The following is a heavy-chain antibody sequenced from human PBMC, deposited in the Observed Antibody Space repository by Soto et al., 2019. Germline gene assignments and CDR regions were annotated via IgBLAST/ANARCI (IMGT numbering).Heavy chain of an antibody. CDR3: AKAGYSSSWYY. CDR1: GFTFDDYA. CDR2: ISWNSGSI. Sequence: GGSLRLSCAASGFTFDDYAMHWVRQAPGKGLEWVSGISWNSGSIGYADSVKGRFTISRDNAKNSLYLQMNSLRAEDTALYYCAKAGYSSSWYYWGQGTLVTVSS. J-gene: IGHJ4*02. V-gene: IGHV3-9*01. D-gene: IGHD6-13*01.